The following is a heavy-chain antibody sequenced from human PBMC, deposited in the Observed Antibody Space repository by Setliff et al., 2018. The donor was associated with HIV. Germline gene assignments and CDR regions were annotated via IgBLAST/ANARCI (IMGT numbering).Heavy chain of an antibody. D-gene: IGHD3-10*01. V-gene: IGHV4-4*07. CDR3: ARGTMVRGVLDY. CDR2: ININEDT. CDR1: GGSISNYY. J-gene: IGHJ4*02. Sequence: PSETLSLTCTVSGGSISNYYWSWIRQPAGKGLEWIGRININEDTYFKPSLRSRVSMSIDTSKNQFSLKLESMTAADTAVYYCARGTMVRGVLDYWGQGTLVTVSS.